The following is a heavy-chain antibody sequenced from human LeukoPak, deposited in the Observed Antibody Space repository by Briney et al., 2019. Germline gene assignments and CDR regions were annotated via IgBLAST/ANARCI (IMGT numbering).Heavy chain of an antibody. CDR3: ARDLQYFAYYYMDV. D-gene: IGHD3-9*01. CDR2: ISSSGSTI. V-gene: IGHV3-48*03. Sequence: GGSLRLSCAASGFTFNEYGMNWVRQAPGKGLEWASYISSSGSTIYYADSVKARFTISRDNAKNSLYLQMNSLRAEDTAVYYCARDLQYFAYYYMDVWGKGTTVTVSS. J-gene: IGHJ6*03. CDR1: GFTFNEYG.